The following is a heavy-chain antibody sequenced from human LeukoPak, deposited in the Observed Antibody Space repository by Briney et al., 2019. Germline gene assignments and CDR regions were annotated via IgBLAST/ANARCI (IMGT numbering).Heavy chain of an antibody. CDR3: ARWDYMIVEYYFDY. CDR1: GYTFTSYG. D-gene: IGHD3-22*01. CDR2: ISAYNGNT. J-gene: IGHJ4*02. V-gene: IGHV1-18*01. Sequence: ASVKVSCKASGYTFTSYGISWVRQAPGQGLEWMGWISAYNGNTNYAQKLQGRVTITTDTSTSTAYMELRSLRSDDTAVYYCARWDYMIVEYYFDYWGQGTLVTVSS.